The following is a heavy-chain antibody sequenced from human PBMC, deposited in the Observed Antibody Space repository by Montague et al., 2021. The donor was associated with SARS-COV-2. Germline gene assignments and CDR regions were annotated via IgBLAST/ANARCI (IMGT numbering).Heavy chain of an antibody. Sequence: SETLSLTCAVYGGSFSGYYWSWIRQPPGKGLEWIGEINDSGSTYYNPSLKSRVTISVDTSKNQFSLKLSSVTAADAAVYYCARGRAARSITIFGVVNRGIRYYYWIGDWGKGTTVTVSS. J-gene: IGHJ6*04. CDR3: ARGRAARSITIFGVVNRGIRYYYWIGD. CDR2: INDSGST. V-gene: IGHV4-34*01. D-gene: IGHD3-3*01. CDR1: GGSFSGYY.